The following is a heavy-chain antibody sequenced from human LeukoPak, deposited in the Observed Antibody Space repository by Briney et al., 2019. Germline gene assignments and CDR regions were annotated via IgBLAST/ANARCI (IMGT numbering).Heavy chain of an antibody. J-gene: IGHJ3*02. CDR3: AIRKDAFDI. Sequence: GGPLEISCQGSGSPFTSYWIGWVRQLPGKGLEWMGIIYPGDFDTRYRPFFQGQVTISAYKSITSAYLQWSSLNASDTAMYYCAIRKDAFDIWGQGTMVTVSS. CDR2: IYPGDFDT. CDR1: GSPFTSYW. V-gene: IGHV5-51*01.